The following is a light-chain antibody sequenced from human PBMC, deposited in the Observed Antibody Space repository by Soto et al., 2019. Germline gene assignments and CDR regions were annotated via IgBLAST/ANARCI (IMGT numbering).Light chain of an antibody. CDR3: SSYTSSSTYV. CDR1: SSDVGGSNG. CDR2: DVS. Sequence: QSALTQPPSVSGSPGQSVAISCTGTSSDVGGSNGVSWYQQPPGAAPKLIIYDVSNRPSGVPDRFSGSKSGNTASLIFSGLQAEDEGDYYCSSYTSSSTYVFGTGTKLTVL. V-gene: IGLV2-18*02. J-gene: IGLJ1*01.